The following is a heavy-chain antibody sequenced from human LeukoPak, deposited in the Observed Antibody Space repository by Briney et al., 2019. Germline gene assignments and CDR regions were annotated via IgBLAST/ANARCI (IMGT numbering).Heavy chain of an antibody. CDR1: GYTFTSYY. Sequence: ASVKVSCKASGYTFTSYYMHWVRQAPGQGLEWMGIINPSGGSTSYAQKFQGRVTMTRDTSTSTVYMELSSLSSEDTAAYYCAKGELRFKEFDYWGQGTLVTVSS. D-gene: IGHD3-3*01. J-gene: IGHJ4*02. CDR2: INPSGGST. V-gene: IGHV1-46*01. CDR3: AKGELRFKEFDY.